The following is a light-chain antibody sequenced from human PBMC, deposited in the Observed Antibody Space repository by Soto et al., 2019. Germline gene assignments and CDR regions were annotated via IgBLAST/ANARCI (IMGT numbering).Light chain of an antibody. CDR1: TSNIGSNR. CDR3: AAWDDSLNGPV. J-gene: IGLJ1*01. Sequence: QSVLTQPPSASGTPGQRVTISCSGSTSNIGSNRVNWYQQLPGTAPKLLIYIDDQRPSGVPDRFSASKSGTSASLAISGLQSEGEADYYCAAWDDSLNGPVFGTGTKVTVL. CDR2: IDD. V-gene: IGLV1-44*01.